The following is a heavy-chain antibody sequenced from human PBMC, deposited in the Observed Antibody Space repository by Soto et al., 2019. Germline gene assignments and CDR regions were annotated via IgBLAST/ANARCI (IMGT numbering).Heavy chain of an antibody. Sequence: QVQLVQSGAEVKKPGSSVKVSCKASGGTFSSYAISWVRQAPGQGLEWMGGIIPIFGTANYAQKFQGRVTITADESTSTAYMELISLRSEDTAVYYCASGAKAGPAALPYYYGMDVWGQGTTVTVSS. CDR2: IIPIFGTA. CDR3: ASGAKAGPAALPYYYGMDV. CDR1: GGTFSSYA. V-gene: IGHV1-69*01. D-gene: IGHD2-2*01. J-gene: IGHJ6*02.